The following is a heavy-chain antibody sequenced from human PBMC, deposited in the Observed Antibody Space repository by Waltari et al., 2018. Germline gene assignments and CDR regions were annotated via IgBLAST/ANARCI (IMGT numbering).Heavy chain of an antibody. V-gene: IGHV4-59*01. CDR3: ARFSSSPIYYYYYMDV. Sequence: QVQLQESGPGLVKPSETLSLTCTVSGGSISSYYWSWIRQPPGKGLEWIGYIYYSGSTNYNPSLKSRVTISVDTSKNQFSLKLSSVTAADTAVYYCARFSSSPIYYYYYMDVWGKGTTVTVSS. D-gene: IGHD6-6*01. CDR2: IYYSGST. CDR1: GGSISSYY. J-gene: IGHJ6*03.